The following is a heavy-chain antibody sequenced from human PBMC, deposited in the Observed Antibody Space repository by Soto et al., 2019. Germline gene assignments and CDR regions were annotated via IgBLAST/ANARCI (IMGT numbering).Heavy chain of an antibody. CDR1: GDSISSYY. V-gene: IGHV4-59*01. CDR3: ARGVATIGP. J-gene: IGHJ5*02. Sequence: QVQLQESGPRLVKPSETLSLTCSVSGDSISSYYWSWIRQPPGKGLEWIGYIYYSGSTNYNPSFKSRVTISVDTHKNQFSLKLTSVTAADTAVYYCARGVATIGPWGQGTLVTVSS. D-gene: IGHD5-12*01. CDR2: IYYSGST.